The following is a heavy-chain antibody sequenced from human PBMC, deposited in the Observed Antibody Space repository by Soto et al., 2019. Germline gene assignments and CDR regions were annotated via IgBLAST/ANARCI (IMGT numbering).Heavy chain of an antibody. CDR3: ARDNGDYSYYYYYGMDV. Sequence: ASVKVSCKASGYTFTSYAMHWVRQAPGQRLEWMGWINAGNGNTKYSQKFQGRVTITRDTSASTAYMELSSLRSEDTAVCYCARDNGDYSYYYYYGMDVWGQGTTVTVSS. J-gene: IGHJ6*02. CDR2: INAGNGNT. D-gene: IGHD4-17*01. V-gene: IGHV1-3*01. CDR1: GYTFTSYA.